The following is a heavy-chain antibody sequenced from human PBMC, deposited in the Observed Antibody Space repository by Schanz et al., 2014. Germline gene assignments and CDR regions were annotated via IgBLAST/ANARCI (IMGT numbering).Heavy chain of an antibody. J-gene: IGHJ4*02. CDR1: GGSINNYH. V-gene: IGHV4-59*01. Sequence: QVQLQESGPGLVKPSETLSLTCTVSGGSINNYHWSWIRQPPGMGLEWLGYIYSSGNTNYNPSLKRRVTISLDTSKIQFSLTLTSVAASDTAVYYCARDRLAAQEIDSWGQGTLVTVSS. CDR2: IYSSGNT. D-gene: IGHD6-6*01. CDR3: ARDRLAAQEIDS.